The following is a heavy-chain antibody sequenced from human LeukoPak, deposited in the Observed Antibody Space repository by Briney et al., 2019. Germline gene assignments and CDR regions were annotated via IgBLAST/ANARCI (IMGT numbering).Heavy chain of an antibody. CDR3: ARDSHGYISYYFDY. Sequence: PGGSLRLSCAASGFTFSTYSMNWVRQAPGKGLEWVSYMSSSSSAIYYADSVKGRFTISRDNAKNSLYLQMNSLRAEDTAVYYCARDSHGYISYYFDYWGQGTLVTVSS. V-gene: IGHV3-48*01. CDR2: MSSSSSAI. CDR1: GFTFSTYS. J-gene: IGHJ4*02. D-gene: IGHD5-24*01.